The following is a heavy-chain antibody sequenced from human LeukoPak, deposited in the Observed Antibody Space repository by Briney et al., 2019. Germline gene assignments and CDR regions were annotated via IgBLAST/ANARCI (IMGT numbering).Heavy chain of an antibody. D-gene: IGHD3-16*01. CDR1: GGSISSFY. Sequence: KPSETLSLTCSVSGGSISSFYWTWVRQPAGKGLEWIGRVDTSGSTHYNPSLKGRVTMSLDTSKYQFSLRLSSVTVADTAVYYCARGLGGAYYYMDVWRKGTTLTVSS. CDR3: ARGLGGAYYYMDV. J-gene: IGHJ6*03. CDR2: VDTSGST. V-gene: IGHV4-4*07.